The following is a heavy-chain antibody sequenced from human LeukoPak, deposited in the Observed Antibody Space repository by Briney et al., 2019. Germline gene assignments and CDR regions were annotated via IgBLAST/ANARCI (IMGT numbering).Heavy chain of an antibody. CDR3: TRGTYGDYLYYYYMDV. CDR1: GFTFSNAW. Sequence: GGSLRLSCAASGFTFSNAWMSWFRQAPGKGLEWVGFIRSKAYGGTTEYAASVKGRFTISRDDSKSIAYLQMNSLKTEDTAVYYCTRGTYGDYLYYYYMDVWGKGTTVTVSS. CDR2: IRSKAYGGTT. V-gene: IGHV3-49*03. D-gene: IGHD4-17*01. J-gene: IGHJ6*03.